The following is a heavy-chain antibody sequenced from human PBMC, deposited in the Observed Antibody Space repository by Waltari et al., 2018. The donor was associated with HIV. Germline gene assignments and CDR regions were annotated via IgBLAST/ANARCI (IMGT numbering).Heavy chain of an antibody. CDR1: GSSITTDYS. CDR2: ASHSGGT. CDR3: ARAKVVPALFEL. V-gene: IGHV4-38-2*01. Sequence: QVQLQESGPGLVRPSETLSLTCVVSGSSITTDYSWGWIRQPPGKGQEWIGSASHSGGTFHNASLKSRVTMSVDRSKNQFSLKMSSVTAADTAVYYCARAKVVPALFELWGRGTLVTVSS. D-gene: IGHD2-15*01. J-gene: IGHJ2*01.